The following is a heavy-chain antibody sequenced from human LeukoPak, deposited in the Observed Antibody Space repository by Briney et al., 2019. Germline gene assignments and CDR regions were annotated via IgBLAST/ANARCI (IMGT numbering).Heavy chain of an antibody. Sequence: SVKVSCKASGGTFISYAISWVRQAPGQGLEWMGGIIPIFGRANYAQKFQGRVTITTDESTSTAYMELSSLRSEDTAVYYCSLGPTFDYWGQGTLVTVSS. V-gene: IGHV1-69*05. J-gene: IGHJ4*02. CDR2: IIPIFGRA. CDR3: SLGPTFDY. D-gene: IGHD1-1*01. CDR1: GGTFISYA.